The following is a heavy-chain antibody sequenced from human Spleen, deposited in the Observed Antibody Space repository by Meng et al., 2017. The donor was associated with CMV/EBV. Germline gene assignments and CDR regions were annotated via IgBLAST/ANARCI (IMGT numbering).Heavy chain of an antibody. J-gene: IGHJ4*02. Sequence: ASVKVSCKASGYTFTTYYVHWVRQAPGQGLEWMGIINPSAGSTTYTQNFQGRVTMTRDTSTGAVYMELSSLRSEDTAVYYCARETVGATLYGGPGFDYWGQGTLVTVSS. D-gene: IGHD1-26*01. CDR3: ARETVGATLYGGPGFDY. CDR2: INPSAGST. CDR1: GYTFTTYY. V-gene: IGHV1-46*01.